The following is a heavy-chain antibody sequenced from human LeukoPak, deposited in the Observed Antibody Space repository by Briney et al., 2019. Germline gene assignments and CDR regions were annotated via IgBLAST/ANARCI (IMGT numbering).Heavy chain of an antibody. CDR2: IYYSGST. J-gene: IGHJ4*02. Sequence: SETLSLTCTVSGGSISSSSYYWGWIRQPPGKGLEWIGSIYYSGSTYYNPSLKSRVSISVDTSKNQFSLKLSSVTAADTAVYYCARVGIAAALDYFDYWGQGTLVTVSS. CDR1: GGSISSSSYY. V-gene: IGHV4-39*07. CDR3: ARVGIAAALDYFDY. D-gene: IGHD6-13*01.